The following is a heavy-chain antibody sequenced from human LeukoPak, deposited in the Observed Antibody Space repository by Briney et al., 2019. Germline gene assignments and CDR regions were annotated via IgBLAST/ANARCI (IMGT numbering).Heavy chain of an antibody. J-gene: IGHJ5*02. CDR3: ARDYSTRLQSYWFDP. Sequence: ASVKVSCKSSGYTFTGYYMHWVRQPPGRGLEGMGWINPNSGGTNYAQKFQGRVTMTRDTYISKAYMELSRLRSDDTAVYYCARDYSTRLQSYWFDPWGQGTLVTVSS. CDR2: INPNSGGT. D-gene: IGHD2-2*01. V-gene: IGHV1-2*02. CDR1: GYTFTGYY.